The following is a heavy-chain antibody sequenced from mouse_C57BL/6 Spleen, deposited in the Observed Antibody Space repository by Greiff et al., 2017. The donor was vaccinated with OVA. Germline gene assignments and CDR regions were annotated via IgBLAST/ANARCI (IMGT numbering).Heavy chain of an antibody. CDR2: IYPRSGNT. J-gene: IGHJ3*01. CDR3: ASYDGYPAY. Sequence: QVQLQQSGAELARPGASVKLSCKASGYTFTSYGISWVKQRTGQGLEWIGEIYPRSGNTYYNEKFKGKATLTADKSSSTAYMELRSLTSEDSAVYFCASYDGYPAYWGQGTLVTVSA. D-gene: IGHD2-3*01. V-gene: IGHV1-81*01. CDR1: GYTFTSYG.